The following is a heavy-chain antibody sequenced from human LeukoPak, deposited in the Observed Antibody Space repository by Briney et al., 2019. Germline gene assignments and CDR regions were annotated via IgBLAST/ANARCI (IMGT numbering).Heavy chain of an antibody. CDR1: GGSISSGDYS. CDR2: IFQSGST. J-gene: IGHJ5*02. V-gene: IGHV4-30-2*01. D-gene: IGHD1-1*01. CDR3: ARVGSDWNDVRYNWFDP. Sequence: SETLSLTCAVSGGSISSGDYSWSWIRQPPGKGLEWIGYIFQSGSTYYNPSLKSRVTISVDRSKNQFSLKLSSVTAADTAVYYCARVGSDWNDVRYNWFDPWGQGTLVIVPS.